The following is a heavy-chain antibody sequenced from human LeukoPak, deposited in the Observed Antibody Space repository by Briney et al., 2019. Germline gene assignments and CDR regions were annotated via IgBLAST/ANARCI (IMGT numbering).Heavy chain of an antibody. CDR2: IKGDESSI. CDR1: AFTFSSYW. Sequence: GGSLRLSCAASAFTFSSYWMHWVRQAPGKGLEWVSRIKGDESSINYADSVEGRFTISRDNAKNTVYLHLNSLRVEDTAVYYCVRGAFYMYFFDSGGKGPRVPVSS. D-gene: IGHD2-8*01. CDR3: VRGAFYMYFFDS. V-gene: IGHV3-74*01. J-gene: IGHJ4*02.